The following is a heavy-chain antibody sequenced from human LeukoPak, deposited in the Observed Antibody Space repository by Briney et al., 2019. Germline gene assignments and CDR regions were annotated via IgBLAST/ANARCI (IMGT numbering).Heavy chain of an antibody. D-gene: IGHD1-26*01. CDR2: IWYDGSNK. V-gene: IGHV3-33*01. Sequence: GGSLRLSCAASGLTFSTNGMHWVRQAPGKGLEWVAVIWYDGSNKFYADSVKGRFIISRDNSKNTLYLQMNSLRVEDTAVYYCARDRGVVGLPSEGIDSWGQGTLVTVSS. CDR1: GLTFSTNG. J-gene: IGHJ4*02. CDR3: ARDRGVVGLPSEGIDS.